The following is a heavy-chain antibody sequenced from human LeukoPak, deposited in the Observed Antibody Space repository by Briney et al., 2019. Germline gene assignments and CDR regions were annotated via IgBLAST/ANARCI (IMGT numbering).Heavy chain of an antibody. CDR3: AKGTGDTGCYFDY. CDR1: GFTFSSYA. Sequence: GGSLRLSCAASGFTFSSYAMHWVRQAPGKGLEWVAVISYDGSNKYYADSVKGRFTISRDNSENTLYLQMSGLRAEDTAVYHCAKGTGDTGCYFDYWGQGTLVTVSS. CDR2: ISYDGSNK. V-gene: IGHV3-30-3*01. D-gene: IGHD7-27*01. J-gene: IGHJ4*02.